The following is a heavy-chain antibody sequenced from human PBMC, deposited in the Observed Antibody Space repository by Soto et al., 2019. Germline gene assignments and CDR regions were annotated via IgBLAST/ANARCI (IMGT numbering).Heavy chain of an antibody. D-gene: IGHD6-19*01. Sequence: ASVKVSCKASGGTFSSCASSWVRQATGQGLEWMGGIIPIFGTANYAQKFQGRVTITADESTSTAYMELSSLRSEDTAVYYCARLPGIAVAASGYGMDVWGQGTTVTVSS. CDR1: GGTFSSCA. V-gene: IGHV1-69*13. J-gene: IGHJ6*02. CDR2: IIPIFGTA. CDR3: ARLPGIAVAASGYGMDV.